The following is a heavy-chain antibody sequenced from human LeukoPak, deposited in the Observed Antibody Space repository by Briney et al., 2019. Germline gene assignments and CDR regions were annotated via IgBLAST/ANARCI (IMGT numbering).Heavy chain of an antibody. J-gene: IGHJ4*02. CDR1: GFTFSSYV. V-gene: IGHV3-23*01. CDR2: ISVGGGST. CDR3: VTRGTTGTKYLEH. Sequence: KSGGSLRLSCAASGFTFSSYVMTWVRQAPGKGLEWVATISVGGGSTYYADSVKGRFTISRDNSKNTLHLQMNSLRVRDTAVYYCVTRGTTGTKYLEHWGQGTLVTVSS. D-gene: IGHD1-1*01.